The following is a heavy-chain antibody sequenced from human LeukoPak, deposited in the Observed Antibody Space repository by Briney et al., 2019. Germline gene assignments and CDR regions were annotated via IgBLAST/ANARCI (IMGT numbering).Heavy chain of an antibody. CDR3: ARVRRRIGYYYDSSGYYYFDY. V-gene: IGHV1-2*06. CDR1: GYTFTGYY. CDR2: INPNSGGT. Sequence: ASVKVSCKASGYTFTGYYMHWVRQAPGQGLEWMGRINPNSGGTNYAQKFQGRVTMTRDTSISTAYMELSRPRSDDTAVYYCARVRRRIGYYYDSSGYYYFDYWGQGTLVTVSS. D-gene: IGHD3-22*01. J-gene: IGHJ4*02.